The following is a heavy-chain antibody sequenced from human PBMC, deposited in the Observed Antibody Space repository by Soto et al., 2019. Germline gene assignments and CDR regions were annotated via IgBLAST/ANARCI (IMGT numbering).Heavy chain of an antibody. CDR3: ARGNFWSGYSAQWGYYYYYMDV. Sequence: SETLFPPCPGSGGSLSRYYLSWVRPPPGEGLEWIGYIYYSGSTNYNPSLKSRVTISVDTSKNQFSLKLSSVTAADTAVYYCARGNFWSGYSAQWGYYYYYMDVWGKGTTVTVSS. D-gene: IGHD3-3*01. CDR1: GGSLSRYY. J-gene: IGHJ6*03. CDR2: IYYSGST. V-gene: IGHV4-59*01.